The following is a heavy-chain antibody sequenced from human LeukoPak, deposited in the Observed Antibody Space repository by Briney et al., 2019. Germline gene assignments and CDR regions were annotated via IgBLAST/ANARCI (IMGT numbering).Heavy chain of an antibody. CDR3: VRGIDTTGYFNY. J-gene: IGHJ4*02. V-gene: IGHV7-4-1*02. CDR2: IDTNTGSP. CDR1: GYTFTIYP. Sequence: ASVNVSCKASGYTFTIYPINWVRQDPGQGLEWMGWIDTNTGSPTYAQGLTGRFVFSLDTSVSAAFLQINSLKAEDTALYYCVRGIDTTGYFNYWGQGTLVTVSS. D-gene: IGHD3-22*01.